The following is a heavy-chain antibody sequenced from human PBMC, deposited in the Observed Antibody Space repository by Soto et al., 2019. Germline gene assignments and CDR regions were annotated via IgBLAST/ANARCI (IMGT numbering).Heavy chain of an antibody. V-gene: IGHV3-23*01. D-gene: IGHD6-19*01. CDR3: AKDLYSSGRTRGSMDV. Sequence: EVQLLESGGGLVQPGGSLRLSCAASGFTFSSYAMSWVRQASGKGLEWVSGISGSGGSTYYADSVKGRFTISRDNSKXXLXXQMDSLRAEDTAVYHCAKDLYSSGRTRGSMDVWRQGTTVTVSS. J-gene: IGHJ6*02. CDR2: ISGSGGST. CDR1: GFTFSSYA.